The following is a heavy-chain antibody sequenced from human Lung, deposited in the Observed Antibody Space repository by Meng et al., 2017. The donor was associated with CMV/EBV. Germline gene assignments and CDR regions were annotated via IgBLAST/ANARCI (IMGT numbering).Heavy chain of an antibody. J-gene: IGHJ4*03. CDR1: GVSISNFY. V-gene: IGHV4-59*01. CDR2: VYSSGST. CDR3: ARGRGDDLWSGFYYYFDN. Sequence: SETLSLXCTVSGVSISNFYWGWIRQPPGGGLEWLGNVYSSGSTNYNPSLKSRVTMSVDTSRSQFSLNLTSVTTADTATYFCARGRGDDLWSGFYYYFDNWXQGALVTVSS. D-gene: IGHD3-3*01.